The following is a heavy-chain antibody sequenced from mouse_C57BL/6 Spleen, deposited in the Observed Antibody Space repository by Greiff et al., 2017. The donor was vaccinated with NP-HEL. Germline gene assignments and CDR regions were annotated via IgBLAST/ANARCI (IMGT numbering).Heavy chain of an antibody. CDR1: GYTFTDYE. CDR3: TKGQLGRGDY. V-gene: IGHV1-15*01. CDR2: IDPETGGT. J-gene: IGHJ2*01. D-gene: IGHD4-1*02. Sequence: VKLMESGAELVRPGASVTLSCKASGYTFTDYEMHWVKQTPVHGLEWIGAIDPETGGTAYNQKFKGKAILTADKSSSTAYMELRSLTSEDSAVYYCTKGQLGRGDYWGQGTTLTVSS.